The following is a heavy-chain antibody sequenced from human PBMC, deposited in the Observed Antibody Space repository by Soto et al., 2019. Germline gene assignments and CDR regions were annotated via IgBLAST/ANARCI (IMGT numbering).Heavy chain of an antibody. CDR3: ASWQLGRGRTWFDP. D-gene: IGHD1-1*01. J-gene: IGHJ5*02. V-gene: IGHV1-18*01. Sequence: ASVKVSCKASGYTFTSYGISWVRQAPGQGLEWMGWISAYNGNTNYAQKLQGRVTMTTDTSTSTAYMELRSLRSDDTAVYYCASWQLGRGRTWFDPWGQGTLVTVSS. CDR2: ISAYNGNT. CDR1: GYTFTSYG.